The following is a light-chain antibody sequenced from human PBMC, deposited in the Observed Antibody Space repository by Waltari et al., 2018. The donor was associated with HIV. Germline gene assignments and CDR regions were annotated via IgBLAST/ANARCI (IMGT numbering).Light chain of an antibody. CDR1: SSNIGSNSV. V-gene: IGLV1-40*01. Sequence: QSVLTQPPSVSGAPGQTVTISCSGSSSNIGSNSVVHWYQQLPGTAPKLLMFGYYNRPSGVPDRFSGSKSGTSASLAITGLQPEDEADYYCQSYDTSRDGFYVFGTGTKVTVL. CDR2: GYY. J-gene: IGLJ1*01. CDR3: QSYDTSRDGFYV.